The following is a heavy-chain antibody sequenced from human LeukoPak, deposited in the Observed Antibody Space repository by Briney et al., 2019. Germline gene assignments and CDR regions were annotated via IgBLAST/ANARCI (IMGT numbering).Heavy chain of an antibody. CDR1: GGTFSSYA. Sequence: ASVKVSCKASGGTFSSYAISWVRQAPGQGLEWMGGIIPILGTANYAQKFQGRVTITADESTSTAYMELSSLRSEDTAVYYCARDGTYYDFWSGYSPYYFDYWGQGTLVTVSS. V-gene: IGHV1-69*01. CDR3: ARDGTYYDFWSGYSPYYFDY. J-gene: IGHJ4*02. CDR2: IIPILGTA. D-gene: IGHD3-3*01.